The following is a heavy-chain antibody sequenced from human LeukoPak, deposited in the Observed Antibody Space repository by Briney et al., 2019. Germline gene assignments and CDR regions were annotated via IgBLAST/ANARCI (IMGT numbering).Heavy chain of an antibody. D-gene: IGHD6-19*01. CDR2: IYYSGYT. CDR3: ARDGRSSGWRKAYYFDY. Sequence: SETLSLTCTVSGGSISSYYWSWIRQPPGKGLEWIGYIYYSGYTNYNPSLKSRVTISVDTSKNQFSLKLSSVTAADTAVYYCARDGRSSGWRKAYYFDYWGQGTLVTVSS. CDR1: GGSISSYY. V-gene: IGHV4-59*12. J-gene: IGHJ4*02.